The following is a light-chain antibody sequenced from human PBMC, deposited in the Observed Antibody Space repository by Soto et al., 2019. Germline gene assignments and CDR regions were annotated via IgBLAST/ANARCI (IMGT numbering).Light chain of an antibody. CDR1: QSVSRSF. Sequence: EFVLTQSPGTLSLSPGERATLSCKASQSVSRSFLAWFQQKRGQGPRLLIYGASTRATGIPDRFSGSGSGTDFTLTIIGLEPEDFAVYYCHQYGSSPWTFGQGTKVEIK. V-gene: IGKV3-20*01. CDR2: GAS. CDR3: HQYGSSPWT. J-gene: IGKJ1*01.